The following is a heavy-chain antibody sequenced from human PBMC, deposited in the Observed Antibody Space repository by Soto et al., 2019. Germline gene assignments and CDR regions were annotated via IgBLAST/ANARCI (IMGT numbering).Heavy chain of an antibody. D-gene: IGHD2-15*01. CDR3: ARDLYRIGYCSGGNCYSFDY. CDR1: GFTFSSYA. CDR2: ISGSGEST. J-gene: IGHJ4*02. V-gene: IGHV3-23*01. Sequence: PGGSLRLSCAASGFTFSSYAMSWVRQAPGKGLEWVSVISGSGESTYEADSVKGRFTISRGNSRSTLYLQMSSLRADDTAVYYCARDLYRIGYCSGGNCYSFDYWGQGTLVTVSS.